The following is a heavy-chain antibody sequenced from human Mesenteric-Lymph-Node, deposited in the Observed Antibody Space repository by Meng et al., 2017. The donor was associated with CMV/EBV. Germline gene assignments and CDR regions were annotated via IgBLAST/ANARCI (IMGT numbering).Heavy chain of an antibody. D-gene: IGHD3-16*01. CDR3: ASHDYPPSV. J-gene: IGHJ4*02. CDR1: AGSISSSRYY. V-gene: IGHV4-39*01. CDR2: IYYSGST. Sequence: SLTSTVSAGSISSSRYYWGWIRQPPGKGLEWIGSIYYSGSTYYNSSLKSRVTISVDTSKNQFSLKLTSVTAADTAVYYCASHDYPPSVWGQGTLVTVSS.